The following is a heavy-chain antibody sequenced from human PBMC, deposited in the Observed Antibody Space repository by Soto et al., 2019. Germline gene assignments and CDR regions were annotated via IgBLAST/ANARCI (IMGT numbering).Heavy chain of an antibody. V-gene: IGHV3-11*01. CDR1: GFTFSDYY. Sequence: GGSLRLSCAASGFTFSDYYMSWIRQAPGKGLEWVSYISSSGSTIYYADSVKGRFTISRDNAKNSLYLQMNSLRAGDTAVYYCASRVGDRPDDDYGMDVWGQGITVTVAS. CDR3: ASRVGDRPDDDYGMDV. J-gene: IGHJ6*02. D-gene: IGHD1-1*01. CDR2: ISSSGSTI.